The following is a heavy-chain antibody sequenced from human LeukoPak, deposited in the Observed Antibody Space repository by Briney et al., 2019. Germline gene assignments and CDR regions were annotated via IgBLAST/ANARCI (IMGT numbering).Heavy chain of an antibody. J-gene: IGHJ4*02. Sequence: TSETLSLTCTVSGGSISSHYWSWIRQPPGKGLEWIGYIYYSGSTNYNPSLKSRVTISVDTSKNQFSLKLSSVTAADTAVYYCARGGGYPIFDYWGKGTLVTVSS. V-gene: IGHV4-59*11. CDR2: IYYSGST. CDR1: GGSISSHY. CDR3: ARGGGYPIFDY. D-gene: IGHD2-15*01.